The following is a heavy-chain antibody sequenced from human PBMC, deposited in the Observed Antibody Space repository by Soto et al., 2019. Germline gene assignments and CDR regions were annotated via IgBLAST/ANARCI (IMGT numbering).Heavy chain of an antibody. CDR1: GGTFSSYA. CDR3: ARVPEIVVVPAAIPTSDYGMDV. D-gene: IGHD2-2*01. J-gene: IGHJ6*02. CDR2: IIPIFGTA. V-gene: IGHV1-69*13. Sequence: SGKVSCKASGGTFSSYAISWVRQAPGQGLEWMGGIIPIFGTANYAQKFQGRVTITADESTSTAYMELSSLRSEDTAVYYCARVPEIVVVPAAIPTSDYGMDVWGQGTTVTVSS.